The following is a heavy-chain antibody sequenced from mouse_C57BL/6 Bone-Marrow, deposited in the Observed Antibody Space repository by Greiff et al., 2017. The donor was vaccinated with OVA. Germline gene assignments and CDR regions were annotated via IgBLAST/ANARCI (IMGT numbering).Heavy chain of an antibody. Sequence: QVQLKQSGPELVKPGASVKISCKASGYAFSSSWMNWVKQRPGKGLEWIGRIYPGDGDTNYNGKFKGKATLTAAKSSSTAYMQLSSLTSEDSAVYFCARSSWITPNYYAMDYWGQGTSVTVSS. CDR2: IYPGDGDT. J-gene: IGHJ4*01. V-gene: IGHV1-82*01. CDR1: GYAFSSSW. CDR3: ARSSWITPNYYAMDY. D-gene: IGHD2-4*01.